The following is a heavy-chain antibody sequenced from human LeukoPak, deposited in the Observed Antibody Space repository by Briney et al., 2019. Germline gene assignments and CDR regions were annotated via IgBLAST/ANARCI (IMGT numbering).Heavy chain of an antibody. V-gene: IGHV1-46*01. CDR2: INPSGGST. D-gene: IGHD3-22*01. CDR1: GYTFTSYY. J-gene: IGHJ4*02. CDR3: ARGSPPRVYYDRSGYYSYYFDY. Sequence: ASVKVSCKASGYTFTSYYMHWVRQAPGQGLEWMGIINPSGGSTSYAQKFQGRVTMTRDMSTSTAYMELRSLRSDDTAVYYCARGSPPRVYYDRSGYYSYYFDYWGQGTLVTVSS.